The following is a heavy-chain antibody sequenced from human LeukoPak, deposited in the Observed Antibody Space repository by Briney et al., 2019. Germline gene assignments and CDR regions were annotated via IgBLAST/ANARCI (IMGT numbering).Heavy chain of an antibody. CDR2: ISSNGGST. CDR3: ARGSVVTSWAFDI. J-gene: IGHJ3*02. Sequence: PGGSLRLSCQTSGFTFSSYAMHWVRQAPGKGLEYVSAISSNGGSTYYANSVKGRFTISRDNSKNTLYLQMDSLRAEDTAVYYCARGSVVTSWAFDIWGQGTMVTVSS. CDR1: GFTFSSYA. V-gene: IGHV3-64*01. D-gene: IGHD2-21*02.